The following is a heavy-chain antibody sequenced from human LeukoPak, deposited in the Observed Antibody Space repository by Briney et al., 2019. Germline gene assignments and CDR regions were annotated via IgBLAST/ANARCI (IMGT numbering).Heavy chain of an antibody. CDR3: ARGGSYSFDY. CDR2: TYYRSKWYN. J-gene: IGHJ4*02. Sequence: PSQTLSLTCAISGDSVSSNSVAWNCIRQSPSRGLEWLGRTYYRSKWYNGYAVSVKGRITINPDTSKNQVSLQLDSVTPEDTAVYYCARGGSYSFDYWGQGTLVTVSS. V-gene: IGHV6-1*01. D-gene: IGHD1-26*01. CDR1: GDSVSSNSVA.